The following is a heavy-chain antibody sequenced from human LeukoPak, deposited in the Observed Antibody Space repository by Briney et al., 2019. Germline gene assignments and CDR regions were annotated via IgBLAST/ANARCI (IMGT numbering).Heavy chain of an antibody. CDR3: ARGRSIGARRGAFDI. Sequence: SETLSLTCTVSGGSINSYYWSWIRQPPGKGLEWIGYIYNSGSTNYNPPLKSRVTMSVDTSQTQFSLKLSSVTAADTAVYFCARGRSIGARRGAFDIWGQGTMVSVSS. CDR2: IYNSGST. CDR1: GGSINSYY. V-gene: IGHV4-59*01. D-gene: IGHD6-6*01. J-gene: IGHJ3*02.